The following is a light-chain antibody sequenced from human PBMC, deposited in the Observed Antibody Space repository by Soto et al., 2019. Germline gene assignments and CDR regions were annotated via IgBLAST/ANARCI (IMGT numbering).Light chain of an antibody. Sequence: EIVLTQSPGTLSLSPGERATLSCRASQSVSSSYLAWYQQKPGQAPRLLIYGASSRATGIPDRFSGSGPGTDFTLTNSRLEPEDFAVYYCQQYGSSPPRAAFGQGTKVDIK. CDR1: QSVSSSY. V-gene: IGKV3-20*01. CDR3: QQYGSSPPRAA. J-gene: IGKJ1*01. CDR2: GAS.